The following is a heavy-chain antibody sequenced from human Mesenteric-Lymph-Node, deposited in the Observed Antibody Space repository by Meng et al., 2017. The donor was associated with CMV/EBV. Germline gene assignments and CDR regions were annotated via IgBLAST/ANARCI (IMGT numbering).Heavy chain of an antibody. CDR1: GGSISSSSYY. Sequence: LSLTCTVSGGSISSSSYYWGWIRQPPGKGLECIVSIYYSGSTYYNPSLKSRVTISVDTSKNQFSLKLSSVTAADTAVYYCARLFRVWGQGTLVTVSS. CDR3: ARLFRV. V-gene: IGHV4-39*01. CDR2: IYYSGST. D-gene: IGHD3-10*01. J-gene: IGHJ4*02.